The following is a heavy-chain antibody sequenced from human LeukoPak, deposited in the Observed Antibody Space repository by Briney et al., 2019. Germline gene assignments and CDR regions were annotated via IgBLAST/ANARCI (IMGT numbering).Heavy chain of an antibody. J-gene: IGHJ4*02. Sequence: ASVKVSCKASGYTFTSYGISWVRQAPGQGLEWMGWISAYNGNTNYAQKLQGRVTMTTDTSTSTAYMELRSLRSGDTAAYYCARPSYDSSGYLYYFDYWGQGTLVTVSS. CDR3: ARPSYDSSGYLYYFDY. V-gene: IGHV1-18*01. D-gene: IGHD3-22*01. CDR2: ISAYNGNT. CDR1: GYTFTSYG.